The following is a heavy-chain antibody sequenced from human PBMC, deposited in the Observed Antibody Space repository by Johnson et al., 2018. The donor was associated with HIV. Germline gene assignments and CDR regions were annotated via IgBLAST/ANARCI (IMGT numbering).Heavy chain of an antibody. CDR3: ARDSRYNNYGGGSVGAFDI. V-gene: IGHV3-30*03. D-gene: IGHD4-11*01. J-gene: IGHJ3*02. CDR2: ISYDGSNK. CDR1: GFTFSSYG. Sequence: VQLVESGGGVVQPGRSLRLSCAASGFTFSSYGMHWVRPAPGKGLEWVAVISYDGSNKYYADSVQGRFTISRDNSKNTLYLQLNSLRTEDTAVYYCARDSRYNNYGGGSVGAFDIWGQGTTVTVS.